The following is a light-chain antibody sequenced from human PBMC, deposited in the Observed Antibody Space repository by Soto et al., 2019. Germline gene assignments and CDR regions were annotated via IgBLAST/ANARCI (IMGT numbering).Light chain of an antibody. Sequence: EIVLAQSPGTLSLSPGERATLSWRASQSVTNSSLAWYQQKPGQAPRLLIYGASRRATGIPDRFTGSGSGTDFTLTISRLEPEDFAVYYCQQYVSSPWAFGQGTKVDIK. CDR1: QSVTNSS. CDR2: GAS. J-gene: IGKJ1*01. V-gene: IGKV3-20*01. CDR3: QQYVSSPWA.